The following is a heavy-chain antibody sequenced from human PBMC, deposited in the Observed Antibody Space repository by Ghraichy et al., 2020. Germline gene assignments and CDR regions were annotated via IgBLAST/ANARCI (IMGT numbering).Heavy chain of an antibody. CDR3: ARRARTYFDY. CDR2: IYYRGNT. CDR1: GGSISSNSYY. V-gene: IGHV4-39*01. Sequence: SETLSLPCPVSGGSISSNSYYWDWIRQPPGKGLEWIGSIYYRGNTYYNPSLKSRVTISVDTSKTQFSLNLSSVTAADAAVYYCARRARTYFDYWGPGTLVTVSS. J-gene: IGHJ4*02.